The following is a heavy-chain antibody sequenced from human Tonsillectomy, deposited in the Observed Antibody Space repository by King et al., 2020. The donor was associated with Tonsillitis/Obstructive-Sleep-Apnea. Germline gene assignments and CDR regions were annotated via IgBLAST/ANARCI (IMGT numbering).Heavy chain of an antibody. CDR3: ARRVQLERRGDAFNI. V-gene: IGHV4-39*01. Sequence: QLQLQESGPGLVKPSETLSLTCTVSGGSISSSTYYWGWIRQPPGKGREWIGTIYYSGSTYYNPSLKTRVTISVDTSNNQFSLKLGSVTAADTAVYYCARRVQLERRGDAFNIWGQGTMVTVSS. D-gene: IGHD1-1*01. CDR1: GGSISSSTYY. CDR2: IYYSGST. J-gene: IGHJ3*02.